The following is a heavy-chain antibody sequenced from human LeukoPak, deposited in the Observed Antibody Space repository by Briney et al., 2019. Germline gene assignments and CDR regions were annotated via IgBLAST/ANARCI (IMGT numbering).Heavy chain of an antibody. J-gene: IGHJ4*02. Sequence: ASVKVSCKASGYIFTGFYMHWVRQAPGQGLEWMGWINPNSGGTNYAQTFQGRFTMTRDTSISTAYMELSRLRSDDTVVYYCARSGYSSGWPFDYWGQGTLVTVSS. CDR2: INPNSGGT. D-gene: IGHD6-19*01. CDR3: ARSGYSSGWPFDY. CDR1: GYIFTGFY. V-gene: IGHV1-2*02.